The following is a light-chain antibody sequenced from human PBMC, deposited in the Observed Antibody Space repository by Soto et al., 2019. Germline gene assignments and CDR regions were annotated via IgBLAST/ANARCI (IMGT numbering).Light chain of an antibody. CDR2: EVS. J-gene: IGLJ1*01. CDR3: SSYAGSNKSV. Sequence: QSALTQPPSASGSPGQSVTVSCTGTRRDIGGYDHVSWYQQHPGKAPKLMIYEVSKRPSGVPDRFSGSKSGNTASLTVSGLQPEDEADYYCSSYAGSNKSVFGTGTKVTVL. CDR1: RRDIGGYDH. V-gene: IGLV2-8*01.